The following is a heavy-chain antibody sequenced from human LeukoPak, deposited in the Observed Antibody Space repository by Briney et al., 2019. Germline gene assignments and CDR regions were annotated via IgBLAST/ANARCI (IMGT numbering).Heavy chain of an antibody. Sequence: PGGSLRLSCAASGFTFSSYAMSWVRQAPGKGLEWVSAISGSGGSTYYADSVKGRFTISRDNSKNTLYLQMNSLRAEDTAVYYCAKSLGYCSSTSCYTDSYWGQETLVTVSS. CDR2: ISGSGGST. V-gene: IGHV3-23*01. CDR1: GFTFSSYA. J-gene: IGHJ4*02. D-gene: IGHD2-2*02. CDR3: AKSLGYCSSTSCYTDSY.